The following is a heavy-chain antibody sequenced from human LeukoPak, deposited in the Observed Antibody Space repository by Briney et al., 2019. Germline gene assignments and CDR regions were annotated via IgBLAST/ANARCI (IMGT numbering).Heavy chain of an antibody. V-gene: IGHV1-2*02. Sequence: GASVKVSCKASGYTFTDYYMHWVRQAPGQGLEWMRWINPNSGGTNYAQKFQGRVTMTRDTSISTAYMELSRLRSDDTAVYYCARGFYSSWYQHWFDHWGQGTLVTVSS. CDR3: ARGFYSSWYQHWFDH. CDR2: INPNSGGT. CDR1: GYTFTDYY. D-gene: IGHD6-13*01. J-gene: IGHJ5*02.